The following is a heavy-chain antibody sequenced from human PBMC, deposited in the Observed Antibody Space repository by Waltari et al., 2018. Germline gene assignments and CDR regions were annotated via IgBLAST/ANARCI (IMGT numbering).Heavy chain of an antibody. CDR3: ARDRTTVVTGRYWFFDL. J-gene: IGHJ2*01. D-gene: IGHD4-17*01. CDR1: GFTFSSYS. CDR2: ISSSSNYI. V-gene: IGHV3-21*06. Sequence: EVQLVESGGGLVKPGGSLRLSCVASGFTFSSYSMNWVRQAPGKGLEWVSSISSSSNYIYYADSVKGRFTIARDNARNSLYLQMNSLRVEDTAVYYCARDRTTVVTGRYWFFDLWGRGTLVTVSS.